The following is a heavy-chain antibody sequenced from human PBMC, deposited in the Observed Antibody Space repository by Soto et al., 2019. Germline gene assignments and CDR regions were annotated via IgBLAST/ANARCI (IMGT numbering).Heavy chain of an antibody. Sequence: QVQLLQSGAEVKKPAASVKVSCKASGYTFTSYGISWVRQSPGQGREWMGWISAYNGNTNYAQKLQGRVTMTTATPTSTAYMELSSLRSDDTAVYYCGTHYCDYGYCYFDYGGQGSLVTVS. CDR3: GTHYCDYGYCYFDY. CDR2: ISAYNGNT. V-gene: IGHV1-18*01. CDR1: GYTFTSYG. J-gene: IGHJ4*02. D-gene: IGHD4-17*01.